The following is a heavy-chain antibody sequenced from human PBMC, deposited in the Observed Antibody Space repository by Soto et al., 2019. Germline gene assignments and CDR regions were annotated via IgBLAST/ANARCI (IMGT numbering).Heavy chain of an antibody. CDR1: GFTLSNSG. J-gene: IGHJ4*02. CDR3: AKSTSGYGGASDF. D-gene: IGHD4-17*01. CDR2: IAYEGKTK. V-gene: IGHV3-30*18. Sequence: QVQLVESGGGVVQPGRSLTLSCEVSGFTLSNSGIHWVRQAPDKGLEWVATIAYEGKTKNHADSAKGRFTISRDISKSTVYLQMNSLRREDTATYYCAKSTSGYGGASDFWGQGTVVTVSS.